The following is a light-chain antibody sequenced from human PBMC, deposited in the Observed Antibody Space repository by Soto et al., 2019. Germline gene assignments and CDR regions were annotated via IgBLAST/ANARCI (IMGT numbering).Light chain of an antibody. CDR1: SSNIGSKT. Sequence: QSVLSQPPSASGTPGQRVTISCSGSSSNIGSKTVTWYQQLPGTAPQLLIYSNNLRPSEVPDRFSGSKSGTSASLAISGLQSEDEADYYCAAFDDSLNGDVFGTGTKLTVL. J-gene: IGLJ1*01. CDR2: SNN. V-gene: IGLV1-44*01. CDR3: AAFDDSLNGDV.